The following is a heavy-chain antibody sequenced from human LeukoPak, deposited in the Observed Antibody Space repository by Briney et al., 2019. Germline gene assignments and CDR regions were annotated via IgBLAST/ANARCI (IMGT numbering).Heavy chain of an antibody. Sequence: PGGSLRLSCAVSGFTVSTYRMKWVRQAPGEGLEWVSSINYDSLYTYYADSVKGRFTISRDNNKNSLYLQMNSLRPEDTAVYYCARDWYGDYWGQGTLVTVSS. CDR1: GFTVSTYR. J-gene: IGHJ4*02. CDR3: ARDWYGDY. V-gene: IGHV3-21*01. CDR2: INYDSLYT. D-gene: IGHD6-13*01.